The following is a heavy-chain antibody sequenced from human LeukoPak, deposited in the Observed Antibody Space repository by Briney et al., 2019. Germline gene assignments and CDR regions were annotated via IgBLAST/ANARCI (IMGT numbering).Heavy chain of an antibody. CDR3: AKGWSSPDY. CDR2: ISGGAYST. V-gene: IGHV3-23*01. J-gene: IGHJ4*02. Sequence: PGGSLRLSCAASGLTFSSYAMSWVRQAPGKGLEWVSSISGGAYSTYYADSVKGRFTISRDNSKNTLSLQMNSLRTEDTALYYCAKGWSSPDYWGQGTQVTVSS. CDR1: GLTFSSYA. D-gene: IGHD1-26*01.